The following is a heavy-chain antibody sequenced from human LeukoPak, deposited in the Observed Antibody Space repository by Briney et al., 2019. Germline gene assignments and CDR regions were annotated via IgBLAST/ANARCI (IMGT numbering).Heavy chain of an antibody. D-gene: IGHD3-22*01. V-gene: IGHV1-8*01. CDR3: ARGIRRGSSGYYSTDY. CDR1: GYTFTSYD. J-gene: IGHJ4*02. CDR2: MNPNSGNT. Sequence: ASVKVSCKASGYTFTSYDINWVRQATGQGLEWMGWMNPNSGNTGYAQKFQGRVTMTRNTSISTAYMELSSLRSEDTAVYYCARGIRRGSSGYYSTDYWGQGTLVTVSS.